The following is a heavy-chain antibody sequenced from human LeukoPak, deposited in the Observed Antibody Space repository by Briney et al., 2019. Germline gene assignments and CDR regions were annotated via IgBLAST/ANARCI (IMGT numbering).Heavy chain of an antibody. CDR2: ISGSGGNT. V-gene: IGHV3-23*01. D-gene: IGHD3-9*01. CDR1: GFTFSSYA. J-gene: IGHJ6*02. CDR3: TRDLMDYDVSTGLHHYYMDV. Sequence: GGSLRLSCAASGFTFSSYAMSWVRQAPGKGLEWVSVISGSGGNTYYADSVKGRFTISRDNSKNTLYLQMNSLRVEDTAVYYCTRDLMDYDVSTGLHHYYMDVWGQGTTVTVSS.